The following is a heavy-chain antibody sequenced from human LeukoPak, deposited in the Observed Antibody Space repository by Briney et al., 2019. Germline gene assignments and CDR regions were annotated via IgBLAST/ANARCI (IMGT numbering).Heavy chain of an antibody. CDR2: IGDAATSA. CDR3: SRVKYGGNSGYHFDS. CDR1: GFNFNYFA. V-gene: IGHV3-23*01. Sequence: GGSLRLSCEASGFNFNYFAMSWVRQVPGKRLEWVSTIGDAATSASYADSVRGRFSMSRDNSKNMVYPQMDSLRAEDTAVYFCSRVKYGGNSGYHFDSWGLGTLVTVSP. D-gene: IGHD4-23*01. J-gene: IGHJ4*02.